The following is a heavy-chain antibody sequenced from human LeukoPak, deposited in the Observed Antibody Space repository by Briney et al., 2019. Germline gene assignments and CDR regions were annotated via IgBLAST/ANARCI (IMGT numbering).Heavy chain of an antibody. CDR3: ARVASGVAVANFDY. V-gene: IGHV3-21*01. J-gene: IGHJ4*02. CDR1: GIPFSDYY. CDR2: ISSSSSYI. Sequence: WGSLRLSCVVSGIPFSDYYMNWIRQAPGKGLEWVSSISSSSSYIYSADSVKGRFTISRDNAKNSLYLQMNILRAEDTAVYYCARVASGVAVANFDYWGQGTLVTVSS. D-gene: IGHD6-19*01.